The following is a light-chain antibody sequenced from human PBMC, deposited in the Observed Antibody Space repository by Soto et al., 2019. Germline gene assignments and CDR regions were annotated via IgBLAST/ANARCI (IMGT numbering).Light chain of an antibody. CDR3: HQRSKWPLT. V-gene: IGKV3-15*01. J-gene: IGKJ4*01. CDR2: GAS. CDR1: QSVRNN. Sequence: TVMKQSPATLSLSLGERVTLSCRASQSVRNNLAWYQQKPGQAPRLLIYGASTRATDMPGRFSGRGSGTEFTLTISSLDTEDSAVYDCHQRSKWPLTFGGGTKVDIK.